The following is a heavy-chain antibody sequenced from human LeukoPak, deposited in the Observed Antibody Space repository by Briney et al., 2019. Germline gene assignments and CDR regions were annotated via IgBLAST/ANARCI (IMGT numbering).Heavy chain of an antibody. CDR2: ISPDGNIE. V-gene: IGHV3-30*18. J-gene: IGHJ4*02. D-gene: IGHD1/OR15-1a*01. CDR1: GFTFTTFG. CDR3: AKINNDDDY. Sequence: PGWSLRLSCAASGFTFTTFGIHWVRQAPGKGLEWVAAISPDGNIEYYTDSVKGRFTISRDNSKNMIYLQMNSLRGEDSAVYYCAKINNDDDYWGQGTLVTVSS.